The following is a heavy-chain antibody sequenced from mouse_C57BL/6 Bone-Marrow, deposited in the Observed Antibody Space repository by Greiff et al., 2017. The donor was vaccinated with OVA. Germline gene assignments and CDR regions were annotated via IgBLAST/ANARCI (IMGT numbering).Heavy chain of an antibody. CDR3: AAYYSNHWYFDV. Sequence: LQKSGASVKLSCKATGYTFTGYWLGEKTQRPENGLEWIGEILPGSGSTNYNEKFKGKATFTADTSSNTAYMQLSSLTTEDSAIYYCAAYYSNHWYFDVWGTGTTVTVSS. CDR2: ILPGSGST. D-gene: IGHD2-5*01. J-gene: IGHJ1*03. CDR1: GYTFTGYW. V-gene: IGHV1-9*01.